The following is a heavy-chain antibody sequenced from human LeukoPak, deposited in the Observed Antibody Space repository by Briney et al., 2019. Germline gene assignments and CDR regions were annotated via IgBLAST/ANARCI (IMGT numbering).Heavy chain of an antibody. CDR1: GCSFTSYW. V-gene: IGHV5-51*01. J-gene: IGHJ4*02. CDR2: IYPGESDT. Sequence: GGALKISCKGSGCSFTSYWIGWGRPMPGKGVGWMRIIYPGESDTRYSPSFQGQVTISADKSISTSSLQWTSLKASDTAMYYCARRRWWFGELHLDYWGQGTLVTVSS. D-gene: IGHD3-10*01. CDR3: ARRRWWFGELHLDY.